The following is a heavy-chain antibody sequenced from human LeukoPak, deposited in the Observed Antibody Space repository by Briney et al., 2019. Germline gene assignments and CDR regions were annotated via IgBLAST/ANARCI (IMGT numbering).Heavy chain of an antibody. Sequence: SETLSLTCAVYGGSFSGYYWSWIRQPPGKGLEWIGEINHSGSTNYNPSLKSRVTISADKSKNQVSLKLTSVTAADTAVYYCARLSVIVGAALEYYYYYMDVWGQGTTVTVSS. V-gene: IGHV4-34*01. CDR1: GGSFSGYY. CDR3: ARLSVIVGAALEYYYYYMDV. D-gene: IGHD1-26*01. J-gene: IGHJ6*03. CDR2: INHSGST.